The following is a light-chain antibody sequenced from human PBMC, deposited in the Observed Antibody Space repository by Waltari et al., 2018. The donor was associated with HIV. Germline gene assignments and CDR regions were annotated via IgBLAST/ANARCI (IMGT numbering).Light chain of an antibody. CDR1: SNDIVRYEY. V-gene: IGLV2-14*03. CDR3: GAYTGSGNLGL. J-gene: IGLJ2*01. Sequence: QSALTQPASASGSPGQSITISCTGTSNDIVRYEYVSWYQQHPGKAPKIIIYNVNRRPTGFSDRFSVSKSCNTASLTISGLQPEDEADYYCGAYTGSGNLGLFGGGTKLTVL. CDR2: NVN.